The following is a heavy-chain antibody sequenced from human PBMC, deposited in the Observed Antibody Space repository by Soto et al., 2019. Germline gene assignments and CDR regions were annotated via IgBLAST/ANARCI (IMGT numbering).Heavy chain of an antibody. Sequence: GESLKISCKGSGCSFTSYWIGWVRQMPGKGLEWMGIIYPGDSDTRYSPSFQGQVTISADKSISTAYPQWSSLKASDTAMYYCARSPGYCSSTSCYEDYYGMDVWGRGTTVTVSS. CDR1: GCSFTSYW. V-gene: IGHV5-51*01. CDR3: ARSPGYCSSTSCYEDYYGMDV. CDR2: IYPGDSDT. J-gene: IGHJ6*02. D-gene: IGHD2-2*01.